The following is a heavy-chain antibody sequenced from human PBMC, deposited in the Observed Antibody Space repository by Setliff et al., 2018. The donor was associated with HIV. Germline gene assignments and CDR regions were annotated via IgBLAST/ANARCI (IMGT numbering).Heavy chain of an antibody. Sequence: PSETLSLTCVISGGSMGSHYWSWIRQSPGKGLEWIGNIHYTGISDINPSLKRRATISLDRPKIQFSLKLSSVTAADTAVYYCASRVYYYDESRILREEGFVPWGQGTLVTVSS. J-gene: IGHJ5*02. V-gene: IGHV4-59*11. CDR3: ASRVYYYDESRILREEGFVP. D-gene: IGHD3-22*01. CDR2: IHYTGIS. CDR1: GGSMGSHY.